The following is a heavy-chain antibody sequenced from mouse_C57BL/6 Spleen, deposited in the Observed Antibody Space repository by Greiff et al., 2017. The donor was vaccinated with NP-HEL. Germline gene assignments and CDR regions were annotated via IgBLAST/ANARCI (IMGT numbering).Heavy chain of an antibody. V-gene: IGHV5-17*01. CDR2: ISSGSSTI. CDR3: ARDDADYFDY. Sequence: EVQLQESGGGLVKPGGSLKLSCAASGFTFSDYGMHWVRQAPEKGLEWVAYISSGSSTIYYADTVKGRFTISRDNAKNTLFLQMTSLRSEDTAMYYCARDDADYFDYWGQGTTLTVSS. J-gene: IGHJ2*01. CDR1: GFTFSDYG. D-gene: IGHD2-3*01.